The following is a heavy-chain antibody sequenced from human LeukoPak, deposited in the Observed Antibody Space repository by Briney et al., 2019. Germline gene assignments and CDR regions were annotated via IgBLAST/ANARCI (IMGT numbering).Heavy chain of an antibody. Sequence: GGSLRLSCAASGFTVSSNYMSWVRQAPGKGLEWVSVIYSGGSTYYADSVKGRFTISRDNSKNTLYLQMNSLRAEDTAVYYCASSSSTAYWYMDVWGKGTTVTVSS. CDR2: IYSGGST. CDR1: GFTVSSNY. J-gene: IGHJ6*03. V-gene: IGHV3-53*01. CDR3: ASSSSTAYWYMDV. D-gene: IGHD6-13*01.